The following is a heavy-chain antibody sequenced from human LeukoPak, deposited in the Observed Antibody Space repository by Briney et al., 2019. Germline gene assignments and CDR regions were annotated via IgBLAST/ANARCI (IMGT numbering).Heavy chain of an antibody. D-gene: IGHD3-10*01. CDR1: AFTFSSYW. Sequence: GGSLRLSCAASAFTFSSYWMSWVRQAPGKGLEWVANIKQDGTEKYYVDSVKGRFTISRDNAKNSLYLQMNSLRAEDTAVYYCAGSGNTGRNWYFDLWGRGTLVTVSS. V-gene: IGHV3-7*01. CDR3: AGSGNTGRNWYFDL. J-gene: IGHJ2*01. CDR2: IKQDGTEK.